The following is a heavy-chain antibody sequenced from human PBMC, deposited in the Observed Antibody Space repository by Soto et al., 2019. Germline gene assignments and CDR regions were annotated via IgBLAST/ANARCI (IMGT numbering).Heavy chain of an antibody. CDR3: TTAAVEMATITPDY. Sequence: GGSLRLSCAASGFTFSNAWMNWVRQAPGKGLEWVGRIKSKTDGGTTDYAAPVKGRFTISRDDSKNTLYLQMNSLKTEDTAVYYCTTAAVEMATITPDYWGQGTLVTVSS. V-gene: IGHV3-15*07. D-gene: IGHD5-12*01. CDR2: IKSKTDGGTT. J-gene: IGHJ4*02. CDR1: GFTFSNAW.